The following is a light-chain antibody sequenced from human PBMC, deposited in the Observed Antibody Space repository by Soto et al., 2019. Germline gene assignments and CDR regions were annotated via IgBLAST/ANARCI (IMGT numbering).Light chain of an antibody. V-gene: IGKV1-39*01. CDR3: QQTYSPPLS. CDR1: QTVFNC. CDR2: GTS. J-gene: IGKJ5*01. Sequence: IQMTQSPSSLSASVGDRVTIPCRASQTVFNCLNWYQQKARMAPKLLIYGTSKLQGGVPARFNGSGSGAEFTLTISSLQPEDVATYYCQQTYSPPLSFGQGTRLEI.